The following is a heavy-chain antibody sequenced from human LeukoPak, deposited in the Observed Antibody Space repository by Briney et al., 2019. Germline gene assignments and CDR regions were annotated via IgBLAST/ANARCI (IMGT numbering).Heavy chain of an antibody. V-gene: IGHV3-73*01. CDR1: GFTFSGSD. CDR2: IKTKPNGYAT. J-gene: IGHJ4*02. D-gene: IGHD4-17*01. Sequence: GGSLRLSCAASGFTFSGSDIHWVRQASGKGLEWVGRIKTKPNGYATSYAASVKGRFTISRDDSESTAYPQMNNLRTEDTAVYYCTSPVHVDYWGQGTLVTVSS. CDR3: TSPVHVDY.